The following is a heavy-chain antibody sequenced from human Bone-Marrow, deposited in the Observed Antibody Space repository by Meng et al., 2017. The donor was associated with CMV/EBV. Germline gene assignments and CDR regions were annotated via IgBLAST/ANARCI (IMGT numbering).Heavy chain of an antibody. CDR1: GYSFTSYW. CDR2: IYPGDSDT. J-gene: IGHJ4*02. D-gene: IGHD1-26*01. V-gene: IGHV5-51*01. Sequence: GESLKISCKGSGYSFTSYWIGWVRQMPGKGLEWMGIIYPGDSDTRYSPSFQGQVTISADKSTSTAYQQWSSLRASDTAMYYCARLSLDSRSQSGSFFDYWGQGTLVTVFS. CDR3: ARLSLDSRSQSGSFFDY.